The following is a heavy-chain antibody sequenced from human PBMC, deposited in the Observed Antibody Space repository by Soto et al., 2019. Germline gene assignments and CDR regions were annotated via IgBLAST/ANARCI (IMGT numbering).Heavy chain of an antibody. D-gene: IGHD3-22*01. V-gene: IGHV3-48*02. J-gene: IGHJ4*02. Sequence: EVQLVESGGGLLQPGGSLRLSCTASGFTFSTYSMNWVRQAPGKGLQWGSYISSSSHIIYYADSVKGRFTISRDNAKNSLYLQRNSMRDEDTAVYYCASGFYDGGGYYGSYLNFWGQGTLVTVSS. CDR2: ISSSSHII. CDR3: ASGFYDGGGYYGSYLNF. CDR1: GFTFSTYS.